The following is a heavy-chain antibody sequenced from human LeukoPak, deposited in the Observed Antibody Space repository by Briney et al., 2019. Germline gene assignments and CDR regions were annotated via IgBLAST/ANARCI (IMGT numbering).Heavy chain of an antibody. Sequence: SQTLSLTCTVSGGSISSGDYYWSWIRQPPGKGVEWIGYIYYSGSTYYNPSLKSRVTISVDTSKNQFSLKLSSVTAADTAVYYCARALLGVDAFDIWGQGTMVTVSS. CDR2: IYYSGST. CDR1: GGSISSGDYY. J-gene: IGHJ3*02. D-gene: IGHD3-16*01. V-gene: IGHV4-30-4*01. CDR3: ARALLGVDAFDI.